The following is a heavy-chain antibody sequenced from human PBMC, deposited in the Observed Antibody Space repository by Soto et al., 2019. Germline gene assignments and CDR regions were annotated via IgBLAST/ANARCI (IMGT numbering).Heavy chain of an antibody. V-gene: IGHV1-2*02. Sequence: SVKGSCKASGYTFTGYYMHWVRQAPGQGLEWMGWINPNSGGTNYAQKFQGRVTMTRDTSISTAYMELSRLRSDDTAVYYCTARSWFDPWGQGTLVTVSS. J-gene: IGHJ5*02. D-gene: IGHD6-6*01. CDR1: GYTFTGYY. CDR3: TARSWFDP. CDR2: INPNSGGT.